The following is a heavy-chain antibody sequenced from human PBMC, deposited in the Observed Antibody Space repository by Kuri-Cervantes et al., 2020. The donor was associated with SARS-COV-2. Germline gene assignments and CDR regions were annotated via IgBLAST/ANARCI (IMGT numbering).Heavy chain of an antibody. J-gene: IGHJ4*02. CDR2: IRYDGSNK. CDR1: GFTFSSYA. CDR3: ANSFYDTSSVPRLDY. V-gene: IGHV3-30*02. Sequence: GESLKISCAASGFTFSSYAMSWVRQAPGKGLEWVAFIRYDGSNKYYADSVKGRFTISRDNSKNTLYLQMNSLGVEDTAVYYCANSFYDTSSVPRLDYWGQGTLVTVSS. D-gene: IGHD2/OR15-2a*01.